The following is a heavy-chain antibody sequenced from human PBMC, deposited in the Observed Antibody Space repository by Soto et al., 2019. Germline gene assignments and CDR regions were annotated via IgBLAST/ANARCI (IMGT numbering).Heavy chain of an antibody. V-gene: IGHV3-21*01. CDR3: ARDLLIPEYCSSTSCYAGVDWFDP. CDR2: ISSSSSYI. CDR1: GFTFSSYS. D-gene: IGHD2-2*01. J-gene: IGHJ5*02. Sequence: GGSLRLSCAASGFTFSSYSMNWVRQAPGKGLEWVSSISSSSSYIYYADSVKGRVTISRDNAKNSLYLQMNSLRAEDMAVYYCARDLLIPEYCSSTSCYAGVDWFDPWGQGTLVTVSS.